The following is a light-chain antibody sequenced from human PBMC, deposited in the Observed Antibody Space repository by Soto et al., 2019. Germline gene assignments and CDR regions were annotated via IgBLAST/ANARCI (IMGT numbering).Light chain of an antibody. CDR3: QQYDSSPPFALT. CDR2: GAS. J-gene: IGKJ4*01. Sequence: EVVLTQSPGTLSLSPGESATLSCRASQSIKKNYLAWFQQKPGQAPRLLIYGASSRATGIPDRFSGSGSGTDFTLTINRLEPEDFAVYYCQQYDSSPPFALTFGGGTKVDIK. CDR1: QSIKKNY. V-gene: IGKV3-20*01.